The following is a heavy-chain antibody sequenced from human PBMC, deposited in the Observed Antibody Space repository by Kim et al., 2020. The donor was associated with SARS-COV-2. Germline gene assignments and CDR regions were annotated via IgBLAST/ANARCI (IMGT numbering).Heavy chain of an antibody. J-gene: IGHJ2*01. CDR1: GYTFTSYG. CDR3: ARVPSIIFGVVRGYFDL. CDR2: ISAYNGNT. D-gene: IGHD3-3*01. V-gene: IGHV1-18*04. Sequence: ASVKVSCKASGYTFTSYGISWVRQAPGQGLEWMGWISAYNGNTNYAQKLQGRVTMTTDTSTSTAYMELRSLRSDDTAVYYCARVPSIIFGVVRGYFDLWGRGTLVTVSS.